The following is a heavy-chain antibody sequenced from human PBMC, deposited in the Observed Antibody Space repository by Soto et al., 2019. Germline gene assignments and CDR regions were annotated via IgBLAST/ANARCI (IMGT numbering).Heavy chain of an antibody. J-gene: IGHJ4*02. CDR2: IYYSGST. D-gene: IGHD5-12*01. V-gene: IGHV4-59*01. Sequence: SETLSLTCTVSGGSISSYYWSWIRQPPGKGLEWIGYIYYSGSTNYTPSLKSRVTISVDTSKNQFSLKLSSVPAADTAVYYCARAYGGYADYWGQGALVTVSS. CDR1: GGSISSYY. CDR3: ARAYGGYADY.